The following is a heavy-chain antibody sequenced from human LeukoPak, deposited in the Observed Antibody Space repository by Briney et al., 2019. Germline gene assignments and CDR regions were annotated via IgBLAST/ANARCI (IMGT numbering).Heavy chain of an antibody. V-gene: IGHV3-21*01. D-gene: IGHD4-23*01. Sequence: GGSLRLSCAASGFTLSGYSMNWVRQAPGKGLEWVSSISSSSSYIYYADSVKGRFTISRGNAKNSLYLQMNSLRAEDTAVYYCAREVVTGIFDYWGQGTLVTVSS. J-gene: IGHJ4*02. CDR1: GFTLSGYS. CDR2: ISSSSSYI. CDR3: AREVVTGIFDY.